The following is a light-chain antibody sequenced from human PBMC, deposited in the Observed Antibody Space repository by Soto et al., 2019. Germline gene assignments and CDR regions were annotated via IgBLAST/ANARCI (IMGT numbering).Light chain of an antibody. Sequence: EIVMTQSPATLSVSPGERATLSCRASQSVSANLAWYQQKPGQAPILLIYGASTRAAGVPARFSGSGSGTEFTLTISSLQSEDFAVYYCQQYNNWPPWTFGQGTKVVIK. J-gene: IGKJ1*01. CDR3: QQYNNWPPWT. CDR2: GAS. CDR1: QSVSAN. V-gene: IGKV3-15*01.